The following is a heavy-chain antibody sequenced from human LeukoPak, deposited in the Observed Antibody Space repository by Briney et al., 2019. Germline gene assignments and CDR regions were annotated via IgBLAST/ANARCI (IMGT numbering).Heavy chain of an antibody. Sequence: GGPLRLSCAASGFTFSTHFMTWVRQAPGKGLEWVATIRPDGSEKYYLDAVRGRFSISRDNAEKSLALQMNNLRVEDTAVYYCVAEGSGDYWGEGTLLIVSS. CDR2: IRPDGSEK. J-gene: IGHJ4*02. CDR3: VAEGSGDY. V-gene: IGHV3-7*01. CDR1: GFTFSTHF. D-gene: IGHD3-10*01.